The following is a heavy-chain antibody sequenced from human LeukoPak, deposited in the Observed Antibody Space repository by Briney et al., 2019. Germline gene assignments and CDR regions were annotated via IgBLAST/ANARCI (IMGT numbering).Heavy chain of an antibody. CDR3: ARLGHIVVVKGEHDY. CDR2: ISAYNGNT. J-gene: IGHJ4*02. Sequence: ASVKVSCKASGYTFTSYGISWVRQAPGQGLEWMGWISAYNGNTNYAQKLQGRVTMTTDTSTSTAYMELRSLRSDDTAVYYCARLGHIVVVKGEHDYWGQGTLVTVSP. CDR1: GYTFTSYG. D-gene: IGHD2-21*01. V-gene: IGHV1-18*01.